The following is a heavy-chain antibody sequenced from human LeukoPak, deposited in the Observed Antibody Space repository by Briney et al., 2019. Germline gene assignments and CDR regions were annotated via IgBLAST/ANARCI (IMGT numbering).Heavy chain of an antibody. CDR1: GGSISSYY. V-gene: IGHV4-4*07. CDR3: ARDNEVRGVISFDP. Sequence: SETLSLTCTVSGGSISSYYWSWIRQPAGKGLERIGRIYTSGSTNYNPSLKSRVTMSVDTSKNQFSLKLSSVTAADTAVYYCARDNEVRGVISFDPWGQGTLVTVSS. CDR2: IYTSGST. J-gene: IGHJ5*02. D-gene: IGHD3-10*01.